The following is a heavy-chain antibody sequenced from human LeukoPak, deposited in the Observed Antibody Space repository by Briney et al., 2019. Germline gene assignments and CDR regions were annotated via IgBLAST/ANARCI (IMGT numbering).Heavy chain of an antibody. Sequence: SETLSLTCAVYGGSFSGYYWSCIRQPPGKGLEWIGEINHSGSSNYNSSLKSRVTISVDTSKNQFSLKLRSVTAADTAIYYCARGIRRGSYPYWGQGTLVTVSS. CDR3: ARGIRRGSYPY. CDR2: INHSGSS. D-gene: IGHD1-26*01. J-gene: IGHJ4*02. CDR1: GGSFSGYY. V-gene: IGHV4-34*01.